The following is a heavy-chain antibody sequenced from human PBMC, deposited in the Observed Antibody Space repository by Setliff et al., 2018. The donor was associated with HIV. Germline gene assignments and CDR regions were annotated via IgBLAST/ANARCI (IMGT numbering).Heavy chain of an antibody. J-gene: IGHJ4*02. Sequence: ASVKVSCKVSGYTLTDLSIHWVRQAPGKGLEWMGGFDPEDGETIYAEKFQGRVTMTEDTSTGTAYMDLSSLTSEDTAMYYCATFYKISGLTSFDHWGQGTLVTVS. D-gene: IGHD1-20*01. CDR3: ATFYKISGLTSFDH. CDR1: GYTLTDLS. V-gene: IGHV1-24*01. CDR2: FDPEDGET.